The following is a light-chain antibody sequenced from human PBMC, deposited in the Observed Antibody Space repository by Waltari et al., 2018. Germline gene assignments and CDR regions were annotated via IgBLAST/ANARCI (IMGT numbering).Light chain of an antibody. V-gene: IGKV3D-15*01. CDR2: DAS. CDR1: QTINNN. Sequence: VLTQSPATLSVSLGARATLSCRASQTINNNLARYQLKPGQAPRLLIYDASTRATGIPARFSGSGSGTEFALTISGLQSEDFAIYYCQHYNHWQWTFGQGTRVDIK. CDR3: QHYNHWQWT. J-gene: IGKJ1*01.